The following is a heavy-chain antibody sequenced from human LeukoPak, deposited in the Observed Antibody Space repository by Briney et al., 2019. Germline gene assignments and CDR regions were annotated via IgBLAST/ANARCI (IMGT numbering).Heavy chain of an antibody. CDR2: MNPNSGNT. CDR1: GYTFTSYD. J-gene: IGHJ4*02. D-gene: IGHD3-22*01. V-gene: IGHV1-8*01. CDR3: ARGTYDSSDYYYGY. Sequence: ASVKVSCKASGYTFTSYDINWVRQATGQGLEWMGWMNPNSGNTGYAQKFQGRVTMTRNTSISTAYMELSSLRSGDTAVYYCARGTYDSSDYYYGYWGQGILVTVSS.